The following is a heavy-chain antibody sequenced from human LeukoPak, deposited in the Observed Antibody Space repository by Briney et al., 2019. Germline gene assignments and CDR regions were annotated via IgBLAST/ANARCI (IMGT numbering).Heavy chain of an antibody. CDR2: ISDIGSI. D-gene: IGHD2-8*02. J-gene: IGHJ4*02. CDR3: AGHHPRNTVDF. V-gene: IGHV4-59*08. CDR1: GFTFSSYA. Sequence: NTGGSLRLSCAASGFTFSSYAMSWVRQAPGKGLEWIAYISDIGSINYNPSLKSRVTISLDTSKNQFSLKLSSVTAADTAVYYCAGHHPRNTVDFWGQGTLVTVSS.